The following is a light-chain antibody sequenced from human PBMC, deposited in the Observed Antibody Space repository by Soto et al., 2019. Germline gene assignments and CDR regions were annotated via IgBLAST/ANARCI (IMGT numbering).Light chain of an antibody. J-gene: IGKJ1*01. V-gene: IGKV1-5*03. CDR2: KAS. CDR3: KQDNSPWT. Sequence: DIPMTQSPSTLSASVGDRVTITCRASQSISSWLACYQQKPGKAPKLLIYKASSLEGGVPSRFSGSGSGTEFTLTISRLQPDDFATYYCKQDNSPWTFGQGTKVEI. CDR1: QSISSW.